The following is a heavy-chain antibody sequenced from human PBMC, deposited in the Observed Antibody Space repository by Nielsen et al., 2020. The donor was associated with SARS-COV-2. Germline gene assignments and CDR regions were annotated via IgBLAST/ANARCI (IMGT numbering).Heavy chain of an antibody. J-gene: IGHJ4*02. V-gene: IGHV3-9*01. Sequence: GGSLRLSCAASGFTFDDYAMHWVRQAPGKGLEWVSGISWNSGSIGYADSVKGRFTISRGNAKNSLYLQMNSLRAEDTALYYCAKDYYGSGSYFDYWGQGTLVTVSS. D-gene: IGHD3-10*01. CDR2: ISWNSGSI. CDR3: AKDYYGSGSYFDY. CDR1: GFTFDDYA.